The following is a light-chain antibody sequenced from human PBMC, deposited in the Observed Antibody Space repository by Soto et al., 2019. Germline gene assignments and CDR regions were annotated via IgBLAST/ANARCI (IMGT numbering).Light chain of an antibody. CDR3: QQYGGSLFT. Sequence: EIVLTQSPGTLSLSPGERATLSCRASQSVSVNSLAWYQQKGGQAPRLLIYAASTRATGVPDRFSGTGSGTDFALTISRLETDDSAVYYCQQYGGSLFTFGHGTKVDIK. J-gene: IGKJ3*01. CDR2: AAS. CDR1: QSVSVNS. V-gene: IGKV3-20*01.